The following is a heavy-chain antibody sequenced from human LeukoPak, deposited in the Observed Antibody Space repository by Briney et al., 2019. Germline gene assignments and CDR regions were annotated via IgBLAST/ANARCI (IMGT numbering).Heavy chain of an antibody. CDR1: GYTFIDYQ. V-gene: IGHV1-2*02. CDR2: INPNNGGT. D-gene: IGHD1-26*01. CDR3: AREWELNTQTDGMDV. J-gene: IGHJ6*02. Sequence: ASVKVSCKASGYTFIDYQMHWLRQAPGQGLEWMGLINPNNGGTNYAQKFQGRVTMTRDTSIRTAYMEVSSLRSDDTAVYYCAREWELNTQTDGMDVWGQGTSVTVSS.